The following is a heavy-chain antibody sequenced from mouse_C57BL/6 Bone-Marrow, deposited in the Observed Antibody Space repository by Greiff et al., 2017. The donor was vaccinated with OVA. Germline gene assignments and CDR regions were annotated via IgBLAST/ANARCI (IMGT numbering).Heavy chain of an antibody. J-gene: IGHJ2*01. V-gene: IGHV14-4*01. Sequence: EVQLQESGAELVRPGASVKLSCTASGFNIKDDYMHWVKERPEQGLEWIGWIDPENGDTEYASKFQGKATITADTSSKTVYLHLSSLTSEDTAVYYCTTYRYWGQGTTLTVPS. CDR1: GFNIKDDY. CDR2: IDPENGDT. CDR3: TTYRY.